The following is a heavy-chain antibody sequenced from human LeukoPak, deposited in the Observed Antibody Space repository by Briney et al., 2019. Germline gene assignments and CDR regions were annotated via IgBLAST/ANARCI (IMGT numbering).Heavy chain of an antibody. CDR2: ISGSGGST. CDR1: GFTFSSYA. CDR3: ARGKHFSVVTPSLHAFDI. J-gene: IGHJ3*02. V-gene: IGHV3-23*01. D-gene: IGHD4-23*01. Sequence: GGSLRLSCAASGFTFSSYAMSWVRQAPGKGLEWVSAISGSGGSTYYADSVKGRFTISRDNAKNTLYLQMNSLRAEDTAVYYCARGKHFSVVTPSLHAFDIWGQGTMVTVSS.